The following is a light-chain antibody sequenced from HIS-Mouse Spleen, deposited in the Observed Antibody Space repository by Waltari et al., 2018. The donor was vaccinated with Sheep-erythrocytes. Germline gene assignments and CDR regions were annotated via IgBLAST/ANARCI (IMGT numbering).Light chain of an antibody. Sequence: QSALTQPPSASGSPGQSVTISCTGTSSDVGGYNYGSWYQQHPGKAPKLMIYEVSKRPSGVPDRFSGSKSVNTASLTVSGLQAEDEADYYCSSYAGSNNYVFGTGTKVTVL. V-gene: IGLV2-8*01. J-gene: IGLJ1*01. CDR1: SSDVGGYNY. CDR2: EVS. CDR3: SSYAGSNNYV.